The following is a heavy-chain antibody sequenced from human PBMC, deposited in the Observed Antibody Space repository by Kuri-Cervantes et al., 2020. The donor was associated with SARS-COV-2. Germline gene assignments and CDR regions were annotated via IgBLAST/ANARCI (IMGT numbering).Heavy chain of an antibody. V-gene: IGHV1-2*02. CDR1: GYTFTGYY. J-gene: IGHJ5*02. CDR2: INPNSGGT. CDR3: ARGPWHQLPWFDP. D-gene: IGHD2-2*01. Sequence: ASVKVSCKASGYTFTGYYMHWVRQAPGQGLEWMGWINPNSGGTNYAQKFQGRVTMTRDTSISTAYMELSRLRAEDTAVYYCARGPWHQLPWFDPWGQGTLVTVSS.